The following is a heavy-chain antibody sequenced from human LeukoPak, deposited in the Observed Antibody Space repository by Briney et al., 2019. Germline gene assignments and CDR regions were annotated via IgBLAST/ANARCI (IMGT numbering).Heavy chain of an antibody. CDR2: ISGSGGST. Sequence: GGSLRLSCAASGFTFSSYAMSWVRQAPGKGLEWVSGISGSGGSTYYADSVKGRFTISRDNSKNTLYLQMNSLRAEDTAVYYCAKHPPSWPYSGYDCWGQGTLVTVSS. D-gene: IGHD5-12*01. V-gene: IGHV3-23*01. CDR3: AKHPPSWPYSGYDC. J-gene: IGHJ4*02. CDR1: GFTFSSYA.